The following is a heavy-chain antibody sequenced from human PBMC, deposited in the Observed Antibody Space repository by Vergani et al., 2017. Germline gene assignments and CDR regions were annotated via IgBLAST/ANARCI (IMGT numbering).Heavy chain of an antibody. CDR3: TTVVFPLEYGDYRYGVYYYYYMDG. J-gene: IGHJ6*03. CDR1: GFTFSSYG. V-gene: IGHV3-30*03. D-gene: IGHD4-17*01. CDR2: ISYDGSNK. Sequence: QVQLVESGGGVVQPGRSLRLSCSASGFTFSSYGMHWVRQAPGKGLEWVAVISYDGSNKYYADSVKGRFTISRDNSKNTLYLQMNSLRAEDTAVYYCTTVVFPLEYGDYRYGVYYYYYMDGWGKGTTVTVSS.